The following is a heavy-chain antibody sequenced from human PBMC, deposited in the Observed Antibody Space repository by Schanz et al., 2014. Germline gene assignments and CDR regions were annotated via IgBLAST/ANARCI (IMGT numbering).Heavy chain of an antibody. Sequence: QVQLVESGGGVVQPGRSLRLSCAASGFTFTSYAMHWVRQPPGEGLVSVSRISGDGTTTSYADSVKGRFTISRDNSKNTLYLQMNSLIAEDTAVYYCAKCIGWYGRCAFDIWGQGTMVTVSS. V-gene: IGHV3-NL1*01. CDR2: ISGDGTTT. D-gene: IGHD6-19*01. CDR3: AKCIGWYGRCAFDI. J-gene: IGHJ3*02. CDR1: GFTFTSYA.